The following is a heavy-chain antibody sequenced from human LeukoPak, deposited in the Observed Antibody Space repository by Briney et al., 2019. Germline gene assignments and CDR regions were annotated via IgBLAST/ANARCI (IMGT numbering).Heavy chain of an antibody. J-gene: IGHJ6*02. D-gene: IGHD3-16*02. Sequence: GGSLRLSCAASGFTVSSDYVSWVRQAPGKGLEWVSSISSSSSYIYYADSVKGRFTISRDNAKNSLYLQMNSLRAEDTAVYYCARALSLADYGMDVWGQGTTVTVSS. CDR3: ARALSLADYGMDV. V-gene: IGHV3-21*01. CDR1: GFTVSSDY. CDR2: ISSSSSYI.